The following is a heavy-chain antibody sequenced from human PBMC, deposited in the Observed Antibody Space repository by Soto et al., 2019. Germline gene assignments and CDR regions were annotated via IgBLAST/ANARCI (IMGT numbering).Heavy chain of an antibody. D-gene: IGHD6-25*01. CDR2: ISYDGSNK. V-gene: IGHV3-30*18. CDR3: AKDRRPNYYYGMDV. CDR1: GFTFSSYG. Sequence: QVQLVESGGGVVQPGRSLRLSCAASGFTFSSYGMHWVRQAPGKGLEWVGVISYDGSNKYYADSVRGRFTISRDNSKNTLYLQMNSLRAEDTDVYYCAKDRRPNYYYGMDVWGQGTTVTVSS. J-gene: IGHJ6*02.